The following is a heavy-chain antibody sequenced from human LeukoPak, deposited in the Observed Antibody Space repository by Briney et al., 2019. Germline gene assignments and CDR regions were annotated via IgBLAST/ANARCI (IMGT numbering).Heavy chain of an antibody. D-gene: IGHD1-26*01. CDR1: GFTFSDYY. V-gene: IGHV3-11*05. CDR3: AGDHGVGATTDGMDV. Sequence: PGGSLRLSCAASGFTFSDYYMGWIRQAPGKGLEWVSYISSSSSYTNYADSVKGRFTISRDNAKNSLYLQMNSLRAEDTAVYYCAGDHGVGATTDGMDVWGQGTTVTVSS. CDR2: ISSSSSYT. J-gene: IGHJ6*02.